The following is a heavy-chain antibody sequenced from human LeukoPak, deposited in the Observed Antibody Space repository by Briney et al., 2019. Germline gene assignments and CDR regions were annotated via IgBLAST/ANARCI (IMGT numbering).Heavy chain of an antibody. CDR1: GGSISSNY. V-gene: IGHV4-4*07. J-gene: IGHJ4*02. CDR3: AKDARLHYYFDY. D-gene: IGHD6-25*01. CDR2: FYISGST. Sequence: SETLSLTCTVSGGSISSNYWNWVRRPAGRGLEGIGRFYISGSTKYNPSPKSRVTMSIDTSKNQFSLKLTSVTAADTAVYYCAKDARLHYYFDYWGQGTLVTVSS.